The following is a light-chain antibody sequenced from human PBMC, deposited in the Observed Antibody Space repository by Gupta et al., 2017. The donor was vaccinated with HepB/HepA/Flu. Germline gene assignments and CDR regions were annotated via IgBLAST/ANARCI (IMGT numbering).Light chain of an antibody. Sequence: DRVLTQTPLSLRVTLVQPASISRRSSQSLVHSNGDTYFSWLHQRPGQPPRLLIYKISNRFSGVPDRFSGSGAGTYFTLKISRVEAEDVGVYYCMQSSHFPRTFGQGTKVEIK. V-gene: IGKV2-24*01. CDR2: KIS. CDR3: MQSSHFPRT. CDR1: QSLVHSNGDTY. J-gene: IGKJ1*01.